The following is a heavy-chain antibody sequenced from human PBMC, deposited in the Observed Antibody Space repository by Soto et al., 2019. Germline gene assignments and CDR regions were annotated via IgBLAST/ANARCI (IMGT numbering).Heavy chain of an antibody. V-gene: IGHV3-23*01. Sequence: GGSLRLSCAASGFTFSSYAMSWVRQAPGKGLEWVSAISGSGGSTYYADSVKGRFTISRDNSKNTLYLQMNSLRAEDTAVYYCAKPCDLEWLRLYSEFDYWGQGTLVTVSS. CDR1: GFTFSSYA. CDR3: AKPCDLEWLRLYSEFDY. CDR2: ISGSGGST. D-gene: IGHD5-12*01. J-gene: IGHJ4*02.